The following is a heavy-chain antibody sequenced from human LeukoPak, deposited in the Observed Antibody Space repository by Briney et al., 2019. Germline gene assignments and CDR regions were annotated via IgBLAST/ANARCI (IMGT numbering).Heavy chain of an antibody. V-gene: IGHV1-8*01. D-gene: IGHD1-26*01. CDR1: GYTFTSYD. CDR3: ARDIVGYFDY. J-gene: IGHJ4*02. CDR2: MNPNSGNT. Sequence: ASVKVSCKASGYTFTSYDFNWVRQATGQGPEWMGWMNPNSGNTGYAQKFQGRVTMTRDTSISTAYMELRSLRSDDTAVYYCARDIVGYFDYWGQGTLVTVSS.